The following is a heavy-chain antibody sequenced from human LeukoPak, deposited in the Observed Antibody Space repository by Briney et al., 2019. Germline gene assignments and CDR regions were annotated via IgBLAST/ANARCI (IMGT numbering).Heavy chain of an antibody. CDR2: IIPIFGTA. J-gene: IGHJ4*02. CDR3: ARGPSVGATYFDY. V-gene: IGHV1-69*05. Sequence: AASVKVSCKASGGTFSSYAISWVRQAPGQGLEWMGGIIPIFGTANYAQKFQARVTITTDESTSTAYMELSSLRSEDTAVYYCARGPSVGATYFDYWGQGTLVTVSS. D-gene: IGHD1-26*01. CDR1: GGTFSSYA.